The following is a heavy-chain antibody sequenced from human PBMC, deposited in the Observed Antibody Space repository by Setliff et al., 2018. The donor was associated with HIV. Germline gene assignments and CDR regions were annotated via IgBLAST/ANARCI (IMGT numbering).Heavy chain of an antibody. Sequence: GASVKVSCKASGNTFSSYDINWVRQATGQGLEWMGWMNPNSGNTGYAQKFQGRVTKTRDTSISTAYMELNNLKFEDTAVYYCARARRDSYDRGRRNHYYIDVWGKGTTVTVSS. D-gene: IGHD3-22*01. J-gene: IGHJ6*03. CDR1: GNTFSSYD. CDR3: ARARRDSYDRGRRNHYYIDV. CDR2: MNPNSGNT. V-gene: IGHV1-8*02.